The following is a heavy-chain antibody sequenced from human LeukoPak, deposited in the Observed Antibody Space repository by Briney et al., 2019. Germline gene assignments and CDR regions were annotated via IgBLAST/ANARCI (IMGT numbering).Heavy chain of an antibody. Sequence: GGSLRLSCTASGFTFSTYSMNWVRQAPGKGLEWVSSISSSSSHIYYAASVKGRFTISRDNAKNSLYLQMNSLRAEDTAVYYCAREGVYDIDAFDIWGQGTMVTVSS. V-gene: IGHV3-21*01. D-gene: IGHD5/OR15-5a*01. J-gene: IGHJ3*02. CDR3: AREGVYDIDAFDI. CDR2: ISSSSSHI. CDR1: GFTFSTYS.